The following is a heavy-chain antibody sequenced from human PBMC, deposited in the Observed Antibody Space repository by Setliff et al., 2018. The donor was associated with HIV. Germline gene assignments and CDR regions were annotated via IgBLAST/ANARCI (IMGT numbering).Heavy chain of an antibody. CDR3: ARLRAAGTVHYFDP. V-gene: IGHV4-39*01. Sequence: PSETLSLTCTVSGGSIRSIDYFWGWIRQPPGKGLEWLGNIGNICYGGTTYYNPSLKGRITISVFTSSQQLSLTLTSVTPADTAVYYCARLRAAGTVHYFDPWGQGTQVTVSS. CDR1: GGSIRSIDYF. J-gene: IGHJ5*02. D-gene: IGHD6-13*01. CDR2: ICYGGTT.